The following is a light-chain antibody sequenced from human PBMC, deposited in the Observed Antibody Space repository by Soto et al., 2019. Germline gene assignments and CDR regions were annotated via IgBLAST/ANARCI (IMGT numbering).Light chain of an antibody. CDR1: TSDVGGYNL. J-gene: IGLJ1*01. Sequence: ALTQPASVSGSPGQSNTISCSGTTSDVGGYNLVSWYQQHTPKAPKLLIYEGTQRPSGDSSRYSGPKSGTTASLPIPGLQAEDEADPPCCLYGSSSSYVFGSGTKVTVL. CDR2: EGT. V-gene: IGLV2-23*01. CDR3: CLYGSSSSYV.